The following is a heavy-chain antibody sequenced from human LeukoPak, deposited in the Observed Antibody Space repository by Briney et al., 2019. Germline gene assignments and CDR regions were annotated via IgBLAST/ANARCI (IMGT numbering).Heavy chain of an antibody. D-gene: IGHD3-22*01. CDR3: ARDRRYDSSGYYYDAFDI. V-gene: IGHV3-11*01. J-gene: IGHJ3*02. Sequence: GGSLRLSCAASGFTFSDYYMSWIRQAPGKGLEWVSYISSSGSTIYYADSVKGRFTISRDNAKNSLYLQMNSLRAEDTAVYYCARDRRYDSSGYYYDAFDIWGQGTMVTVSS. CDR1: GFTFSDYY. CDR2: ISSSGSTI.